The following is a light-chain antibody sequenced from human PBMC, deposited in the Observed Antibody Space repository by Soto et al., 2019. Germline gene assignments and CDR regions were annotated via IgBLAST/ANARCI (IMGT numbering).Light chain of an antibody. V-gene: IGKV4-1*01. CDR3: QQYYSTPLT. CDR1: QSGLYGSNNKNY. Sequence: DIVMTQSPDSLAVSLGERATINCKSSQSGLYGSNNKNYLAWYQQKPGQPPKLLIYWASTRESGVPDRFSGSGSGTDFTLTISSLQAEDVAVYYCQQYYSTPLTFGQGTKVDIK. CDR2: WAS. J-gene: IGKJ1*01.